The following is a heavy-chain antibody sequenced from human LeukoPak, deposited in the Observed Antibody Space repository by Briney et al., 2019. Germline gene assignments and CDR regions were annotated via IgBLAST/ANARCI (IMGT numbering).Heavy chain of an antibody. D-gene: IGHD5-24*01. V-gene: IGHV3-48*04. CDR2: ISGSGTTI. Sequence: GGSLRLSCAASGFTFSSYAMSWVRQAPGKGLEWVSYISGSGTTIDYADSVKGRFTVSREDAKNSMYLQMNSLRAEDTAMYYCARAFDGFDLKSDRYYFFMDVWGKGTTVTISS. J-gene: IGHJ6*03. CDR3: ARAFDGFDLKSDRYYFFMDV. CDR1: GFTFSSYA.